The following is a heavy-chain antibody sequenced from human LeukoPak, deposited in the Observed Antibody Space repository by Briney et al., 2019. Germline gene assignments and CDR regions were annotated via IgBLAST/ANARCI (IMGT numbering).Heavy chain of an antibody. CDR2: IYYSGST. V-gene: IGHV4-59*01. CDR3: ARVSPYYDFWSGYFGWFDP. Sequence: SETLSLTCTVYGGSISSYYWSWIRQPPGKGMEWIGYIYYSGSTNYNPSLKSRVTISVDTSKNQFSLKLSSVTAADTAVYYCARVSPYYDFWSGYFGWFDPWGQGTLVTVSS. J-gene: IGHJ5*02. CDR1: GGSISSYY. D-gene: IGHD3-3*01.